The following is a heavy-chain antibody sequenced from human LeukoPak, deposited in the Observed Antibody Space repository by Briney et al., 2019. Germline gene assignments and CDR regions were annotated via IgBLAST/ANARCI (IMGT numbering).Heavy chain of an antibody. CDR1: GFTFSSYA. CDR3: AKGGYCSSTSCYYYDY. V-gene: IGHV3-23*01. CDR2: ISGSGGST. J-gene: IGHJ4*02. D-gene: IGHD2-2*01. Sequence: GGSLRLSCAASGFTFSSYAISWVRQAPGKGLEWVSAISGSGGSTYYADSVKGRFTISRDNSKNTLYLQVNSLRAEDTAVYYCAKGGYCSSTSCYYYDYWGQGTLVTVSS.